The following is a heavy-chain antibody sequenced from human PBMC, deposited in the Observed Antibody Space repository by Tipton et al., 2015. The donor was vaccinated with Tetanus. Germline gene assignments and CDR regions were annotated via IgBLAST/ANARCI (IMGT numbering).Heavy chain of an antibody. D-gene: IGHD3-22*01. CDR3: ARVVGDSSGYYYGYYYYYGMDV. V-gene: IGHV4-59*01. J-gene: IGHJ6*02. CDR1: GGSISSYY. Sequence: TLSLTCTVSGGSISSYYWSWIRQPPGKGLEWIGYIYYSGSTNYNPSLKSRVTISVDTSKNQFSLKLSSVTAADTAVYYCARVVGDSSGYYYGYYYYYGMDVWGQRTTVTVSS. CDR2: IYYSGST.